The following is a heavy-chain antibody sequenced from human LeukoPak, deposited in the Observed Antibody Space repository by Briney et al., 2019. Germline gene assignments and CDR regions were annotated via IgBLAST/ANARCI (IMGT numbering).Heavy chain of an antibody. CDR3: ARAVPAGFGSSWYGGAVDY. J-gene: IGHJ4*02. D-gene: IGHD6-13*01. CDR2: INHSGRT. Sequence: SETLSLTCAVYGGSFSGYYWSWIRQPPGKGLEWIGEINHSGRTNYNPSLKSRVTISVDTSKNQFSLKLSSVTAADTAVYYCARAVPAGFGSSWYGGAVDYWGQGTLVTVSS. CDR1: GGSFSGYY. V-gene: IGHV4-34*01.